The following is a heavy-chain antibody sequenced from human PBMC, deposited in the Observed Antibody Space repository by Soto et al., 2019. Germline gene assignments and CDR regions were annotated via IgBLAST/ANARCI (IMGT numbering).Heavy chain of an antibody. CDR3: ARDRRVIARTPIDY. V-gene: IGHV3-33*01. CDR1: GFTFSSYG. J-gene: IGHJ4*02. CDR2: IWYDGSNK. Sequence: GGSLRLSCAASGFTFSSYGMHWVRQAPGKGLEWVAVIWYDGSNKYYADSVKGRFTISRDNSKNTLYLQMNSLRAEDTAVYYCARDRRVIARTPIDYWGQGTLVTVSS. D-gene: IGHD2-21*01.